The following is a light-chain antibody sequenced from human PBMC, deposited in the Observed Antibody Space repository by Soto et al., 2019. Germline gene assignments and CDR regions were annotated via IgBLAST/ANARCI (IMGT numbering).Light chain of an antibody. CDR2: GAS. Sequence: EIVLNQSPGTLSLSPGERATLSCRASQSVSSSYLAWYQQKPGQAPRLPIYGASSRATGIPARFSGSGSGTDFTLTISSLEPEDFAVYYCQQRSIGPPVPFGQGTRLEI. CDR1: QSVSSSY. V-gene: IGKV3D-20*02. J-gene: IGKJ5*01. CDR3: QQRSIGPPVP.